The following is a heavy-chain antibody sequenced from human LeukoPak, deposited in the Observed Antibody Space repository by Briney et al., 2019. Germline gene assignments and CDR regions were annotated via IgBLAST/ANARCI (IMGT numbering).Heavy chain of an antibody. Sequence: ASVNVSCKASVYTLTDYYIHWVRQAPGVGLEWMGWMNPNSGGTNYAQKFQGRVTMTRDTSISTAYMELSTLRSDDTAVYYCARGLLVSGYGLFDYWGQGTLVTVSS. CDR2: MNPNSGGT. CDR1: VYTLTDYY. CDR3: ARGLLVSGYGLFDY. V-gene: IGHV1-2*02. D-gene: IGHD5-12*01. J-gene: IGHJ4*02.